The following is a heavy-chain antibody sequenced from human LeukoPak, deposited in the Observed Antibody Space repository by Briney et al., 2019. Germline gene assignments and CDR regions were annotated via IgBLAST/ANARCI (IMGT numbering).Heavy chain of an antibody. Sequence: AGGSLRLSCAASGFTFSDYYMSWIRQAPGKGLEWVSYISSSGSTIYYADSVKGRFTISRDSAKNSLYLQMNSLRAEDTAVYYCARVSYAYYFDYWGQGTLVTVSS. D-gene: IGHD2-2*01. CDR2: ISSSGSTI. CDR1: GFTFSDYY. V-gene: IGHV3-11*01. J-gene: IGHJ4*02. CDR3: ARVSYAYYFDY.